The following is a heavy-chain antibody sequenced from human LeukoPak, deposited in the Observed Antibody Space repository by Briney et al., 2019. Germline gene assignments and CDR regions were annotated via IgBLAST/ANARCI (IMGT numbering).Heavy chain of an antibody. J-gene: IGHJ3*02. CDR2: IWYDGSNK. CDR1: GFTFSSYG. V-gene: IGHV3-33*01. Sequence: PGGSLRLSCEASGFTFSSYGMHWVRQAPGKGLEWVAVIWYDGSNKYYADSVKGRFTISRDNSKNTLYLQMNSLRAEDTAVYYCARVCSSTSCFDAFDIWGQGTMVTVSS. CDR3: ARVCSSTSCFDAFDI. D-gene: IGHD2-2*01.